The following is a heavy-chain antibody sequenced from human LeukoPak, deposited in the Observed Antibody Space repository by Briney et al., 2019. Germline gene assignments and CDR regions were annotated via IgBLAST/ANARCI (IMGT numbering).Heavy chain of an antibody. J-gene: IGHJ5*02. CDR1: GGTFSSYA. CDR2: IIPILGIA. Sequence: ASVKVSCKASGGTFSSYAISWVRQAPGQGLEWMGRIIPILGIANYAQKFQGRVTITADKSTSTAYMELSSLRSEDTAVYYCARRGNLDGSGITLGNWFDPWGQGTLVIVSS. V-gene: IGHV1-69*04. CDR3: ARRGNLDGSGITLGNWFDP. D-gene: IGHD1-7*01.